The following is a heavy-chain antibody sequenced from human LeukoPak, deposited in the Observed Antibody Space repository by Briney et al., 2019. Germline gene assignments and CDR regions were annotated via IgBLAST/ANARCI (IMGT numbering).Heavy chain of an antibody. Sequence: GGSLRLSCAASGFTFSSYAMSWVRQAPGKGLEWVSAISGSGGSTYYADSVKGRFTISRDNSKNTLYLQMNSLRAEDTVVYYCATHAVRNYYDSSGPPEDYWGQGTLVTVSS. CDR3: ATHAVRNYYDSSGPPEDY. CDR1: GFTFSSYA. J-gene: IGHJ4*02. CDR2: ISGSGGST. V-gene: IGHV3-23*01. D-gene: IGHD3-22*01.